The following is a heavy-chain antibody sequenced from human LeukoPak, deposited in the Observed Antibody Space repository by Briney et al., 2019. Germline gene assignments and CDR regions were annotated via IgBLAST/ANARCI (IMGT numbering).Heavy chain of an antibody. CDR3: ARVLLYYYYGMDV. Sequence: VASVKVSCKLSGNIFTELSMHWVRQAPGKGLEWMGGHDPEKGETIYAQKLQGRVTMTTDTSTSTAYMELRSLRSDDTAVYYCARVLLYYYYGMDVWGQGTTVTVSS. D-gene: IGHD2-8*02. J-gene: IGHJ6*02. CDR2: HDPEKGET. CDR1: GNIFTELS. V-gene: IGHV1-24*01.